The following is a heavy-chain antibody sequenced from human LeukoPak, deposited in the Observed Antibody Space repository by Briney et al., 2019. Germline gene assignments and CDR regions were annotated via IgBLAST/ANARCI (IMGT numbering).Heavy chain of an antibody. J-gene: IGHJ3*02. V-gene: IGHV3-30*02. CDR2: IRYDADDK. CDR3: AKDGSSGHYGPIDCFDI. Sequence: GGSLRLSCAASGFTFSNYAMHWVRQVPGKGLEWVAFIRYDADDKYYADSVKGRFTISRDNSKNTLHLQMNSLRADDTALYYCAKDGSSGHYGPIDCFDIWGQGTMVTVSS. D-gene: IGHD3-22*01. CDR1: GFTFSNYA.